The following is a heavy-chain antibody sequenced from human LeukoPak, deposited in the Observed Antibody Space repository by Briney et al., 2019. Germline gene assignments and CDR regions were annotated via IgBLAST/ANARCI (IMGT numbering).Heavy chain of an antibody. D-gene: IGHD1-14*01. Sequence: GASVKVSCKASGYTFTSYGISWVRQAPGQGLEWMGWISACNGNTNYAQKLQGRVTMTTDTSTSTAYMELRSLRSDDTAVYYCAGSDSSPGEGYYYYGMDVWGQGTTVTVSS. CDR2: ISACNGNT. CDR3: AGSDSSPGEGYYYYGMDV. CDR1: GYTFTSYG. J-gene: IGHJ6*02. V-gene: IGHV1-18*01.